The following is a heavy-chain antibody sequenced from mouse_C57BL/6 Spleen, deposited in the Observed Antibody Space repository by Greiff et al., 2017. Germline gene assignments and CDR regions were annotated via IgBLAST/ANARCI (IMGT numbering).Heavy chain of an antibody. J-gene: IGHJ2*01. Sequence: VQRVESGAELARPGASVKLSCKASGYTFTSYGISWVKQRTGQGLEWIGEIYPRSGNTYYNEKFKGKATLTADKSSSTAYMELRSLTSEDSAVYFCARGDWDDNYWGQGTTLTVSS. D-gene: IGHD4-1*01. CDR3: ARGDWDDNY. CDR2: IYPRSGNT. CDR1: GYTFTSYG. V-gene: IGHV1-81*01.